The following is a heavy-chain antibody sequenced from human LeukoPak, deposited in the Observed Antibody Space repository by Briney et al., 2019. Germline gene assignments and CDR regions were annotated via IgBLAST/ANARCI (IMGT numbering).Heavy chain of an antibody. CDR2: IIPIFGTA. V-gene: IGHV1-69*05. CDR1: GGTFISYA. CDR3: ARALDYGHAFDI. J-gene: IGHJ3*02. Sequence: SVKVSCKASGGTFISYAISWVRQAPGQGLEWMGGIIPIFGTANYAQKFQGRVTITTDESTSTAYMELSSLRSEDTAVYYCARALDYGHAFDIWGQGTMVTVSS. D-gene: IGHD4-17*01.